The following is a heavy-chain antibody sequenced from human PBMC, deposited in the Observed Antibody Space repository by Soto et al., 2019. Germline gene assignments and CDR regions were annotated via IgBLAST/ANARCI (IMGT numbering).Heavy chain of an antibody. V-gene: IGHV3-30-3*01. CDR3: ARDLGDYYFGY. D-gene: IGHD2-21*02. CDR2: ISYDGSNK. CDR1: GFTFSSYA. Sequence: PGGSLRLSCAASGFTFSSYAMHWVRQAPGKGLEWVAVISYDGSNKYYADSVKGRFTISRDNSKNTLYLQMNSLRAEDTAVYYCARDLGDYYFGYWGQGTLVTVSS. J-gene: IGHJ4*02.